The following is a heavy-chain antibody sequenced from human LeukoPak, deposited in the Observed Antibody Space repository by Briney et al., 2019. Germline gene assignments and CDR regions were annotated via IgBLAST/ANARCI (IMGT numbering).Heavy chain of an antibody. CDR3: ARVYSSSWYFGY. D-gene: IGHD6-13*01. CDR2: INPNSGGT. CDR1: GYTFTGYY. J-gene: IGHJ4*02. V-gene: IGHV1-2*02. Sequence: GASVTVSCKASGYTFTGYYMHWVRQAPGQGLEWMGWINPNSGGTNYAQKFQGRVTMTRDTSISTAYMELSRLRSDDTAVYYCARVYSSSWYFGYWGQGTLVTVSS.